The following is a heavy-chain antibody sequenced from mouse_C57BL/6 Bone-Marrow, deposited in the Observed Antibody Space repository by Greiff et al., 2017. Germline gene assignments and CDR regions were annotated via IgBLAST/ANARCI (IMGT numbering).Heavy chain of an antibody. Sequence: QVQLQQSGAELARPGASVKLSCKASGYTFTSYGISWVKQRTGQGLEWIGEIYPRSGNTYYNEKFKGKATLTADKSSSTAYMELRGLTSEDSAVYFCARDYGSPFAYWGQGTLVTVSA. CDR1: GYTFTSYG. D-gene: IGHD1-1*01. J-gene: IGHJ3*01. V-gene: IGHV1-81*01. CDR3: ARDYGSPFAY. CDR2: IYPRSGNT.